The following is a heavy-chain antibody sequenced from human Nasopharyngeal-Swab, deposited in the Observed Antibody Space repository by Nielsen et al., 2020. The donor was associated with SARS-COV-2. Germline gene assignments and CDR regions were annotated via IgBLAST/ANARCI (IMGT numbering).Heavy chain of an antibody. CDR3: ARDRSSSGWYEVDY. V-gene: IGHV3-21*01. J-gene: IGHJ4*02. D-gene: IGHD6-19*01. CDR2: ISSSSSYL. CDR1: GFTFSSYS. Sequence: GESLKISCAASGFTFSSYSLNWVRQAPGKGLEWVSSISSSSSYLYYADSVKGRFTISRDNAKNSLYLQMNSLRAEDTAVYYCARDRSSSGWYEVDYWGQGTLVTVSS.